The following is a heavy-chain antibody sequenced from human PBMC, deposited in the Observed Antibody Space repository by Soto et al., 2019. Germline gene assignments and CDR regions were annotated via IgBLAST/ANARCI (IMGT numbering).Heavy chain of an antibody. CDR3: ARALMDYDSSGLHAFDI. CDR2: IWYDGSNK. J-gene: IGHJ3*02. CDR1: GFTFSSYG. Sequence: GGSLRLSWAASGFTFSSYGMHWVRQAPGKGLEWVAVIWYDGSNKYYADSVKGRFTISRDNSKNTLYLQMNSLRAEDTAVYYCARALMDYDSSGLHAFDIWGQGTMVTVSS. D-gene: IGHD3-22*01. V-gene: IGHV3-33*01.